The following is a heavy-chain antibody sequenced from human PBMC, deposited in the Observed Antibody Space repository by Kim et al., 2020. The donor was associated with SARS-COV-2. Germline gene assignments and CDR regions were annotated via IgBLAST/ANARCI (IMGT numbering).Heavy chain of an antibody. D-gene: IGHD3-22*01. V-gene: IGHV4-34*01. J-gene: IGHJ4*02. CDR3: ARALDSTGFYH. CDR1: GGSLIGYY. CDR2: VTHGGST. Sequence: SETLSLTCSVSGGSLIGYYWAWIRQTPGKGLEWIGEVTHGGSTNYSPSLKDRVSISVDMSKRQFSLNQASVTAADTAVYFCARALDSTGFYHWGQGTLVTVSS.